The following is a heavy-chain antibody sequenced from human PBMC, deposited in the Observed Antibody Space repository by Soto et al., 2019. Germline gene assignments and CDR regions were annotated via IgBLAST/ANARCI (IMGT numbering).Heavy chain of an antibody. CDR3: ARATIFGVVIKGGYYYYYGMDV. CDR1: GGSFSGYY. Sequence: SQTLSLTCAVYGGSFSGYYWSWIRQPPGKGLEWIGEINHSGSTNYNPSLKSRVTISVDTSKNQFSLKLSSVTDADTAVYYCARATIFGVVIKGGYYYYYGMDVWGQGTTVTVSS. D-gene: IGHD3-3*01. CDR2: INHSGST. J-gene: IGHJ6*02. V-gene: IGHV4-34*01.